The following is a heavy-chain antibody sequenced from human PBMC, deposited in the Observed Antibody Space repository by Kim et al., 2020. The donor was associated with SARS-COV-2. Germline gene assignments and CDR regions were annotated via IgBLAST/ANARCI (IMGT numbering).Heavy chain of an antibody. Sequence: GGSLRLSCAASGFTFSSYAMHWVRQAPGKGLEWVAVISYDGSNKYYADSVKGRFTISRDNSKNTLYMQMNSLRAEDTAVYYCASVSSSWSSGFDPWGQGTLVTVCS. CDR3: ASVSSSWSSGFDP. D-gene: IGHD6-13*01. J-gene: IGHJ5*02. CDR1: GFTFSSYA. CDR2: ISYDGSNK. V-gene: IGHV3-30*04.